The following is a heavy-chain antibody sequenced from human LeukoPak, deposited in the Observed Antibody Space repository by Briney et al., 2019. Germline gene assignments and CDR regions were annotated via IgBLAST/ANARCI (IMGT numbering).Heavy chain of an antibody. CDR2: VLFTGDT. CDR3: ARLQGTYDSTGPVDY. D-gene: IGHD3-22*01. V-gene: IGHV4-39*01. Sequence: PSETLSLTCTVSGASITSADYYWGWIRQPPGKGLEWIGTVLFTGDTYYTPSLKSRVTISVHTSNKQFSLKLSSVTAADTAVYYCARLQGTYDSTGPVDYWGQGTLVTVSS. CDR1: GASITSADYY. J-gene: IGHJ4*02.